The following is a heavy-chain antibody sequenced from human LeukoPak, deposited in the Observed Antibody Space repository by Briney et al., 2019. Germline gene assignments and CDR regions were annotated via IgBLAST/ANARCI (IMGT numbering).Heavy chain of an antibody. V-gene: IGHV3-23*01. CDR1: GFTVSNYG. Sequence: GGSLRLSCAASGFTVSNYGMSWVRQAAGKGLEWVSSITGSGGSTSYADSVKGRFTISRDNSKNTLYLQMNSLRAEDTAVYYCAKSSLAHQGYYYGMDVWGQGTTVTVSS. J-gene: IGHJ6*02. CDR3: AKSSLAHQGYYYGMDV. CDR2: ITGSGGST.